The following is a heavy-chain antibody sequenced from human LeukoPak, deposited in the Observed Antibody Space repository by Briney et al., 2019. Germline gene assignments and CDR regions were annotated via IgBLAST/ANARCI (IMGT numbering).Heavy chain of an antibody. CDR1: GYTFTGYY. CDR2: INPNSGGT. D-gene: IGHD6-13*01. CDR3: ARGARQQLRGMGYFQH. J-gene: IGHJ1*01. V-gene: IGHV1-2*02. Sequence: GASVKVSCKASGYTFTGYYMHWVRQAPGQGLEWMGWINPNSGGTNYAQKFQGRVTMTRDTSISTAYMELSRLRSDDTAAYYCARGARQQLRGMGYFQHWGQGTLVTVSS.